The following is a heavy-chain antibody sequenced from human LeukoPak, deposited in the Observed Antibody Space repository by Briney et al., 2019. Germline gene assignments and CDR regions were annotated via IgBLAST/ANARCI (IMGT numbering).Heavy chain of an antibody. D-gene: IGHD3-22*01. CDR2: IIPILGIA. V-gene: IGHV1-69*04. CDR3: ARDQHYYDSSGYYPPSDY. CDR1: GGTFSSYA. J-gene: IGHJ4*02. Sequence: SVKVSCKASGGTFSSYAISWVRQAPGQGLEWMGRIIPILGIANYAQKFQGRVTITADKSTSTAYMELSSLRSEDTAVYYCARDQHYYDSSGYYPPSDYWGQGTLVTVSS.